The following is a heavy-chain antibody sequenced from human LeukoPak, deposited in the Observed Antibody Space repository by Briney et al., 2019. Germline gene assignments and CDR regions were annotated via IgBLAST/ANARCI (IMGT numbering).Heavy chain of an antibody. J-gene: IGHJ3*02. CDR3: ARASYDILTGYPHYAFDI. CDR2: ISSSGSTI. Sequence: PGGSLRLSCSVSGFTFDDYGMTWVRQAPGKGLEWVSYISSSGSTIYYADSVKGRFTISRDNAKNSLYLQMNSLRAEDTAVYYCARASYDILTGYPHYAFDIWGQGTMVTVSS. D-gene: IGHD3-9*01. V-gene: IGHV3-48*03. CDR1: GFTFDDYG.